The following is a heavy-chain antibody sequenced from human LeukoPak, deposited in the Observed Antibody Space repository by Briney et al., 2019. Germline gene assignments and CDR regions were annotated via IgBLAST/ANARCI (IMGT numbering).Heavy chain of an antibody. V-gene: IGHV1-18*01. Sequence: ASVTVSCKASGYTFTSYGISWVRQAPGQGLEWMGWISAYNGNTNYAQKLQGRVTMTTDTSTSTAYMELRSLRSDDTAVYYCARVLTRGVVVTAIYFDYWGQGTLVTVSS. CDR1: GYTFTSYG. CDR3: ARVLTRGVVVTAIYFDY. CDR2: ISAYNGNT. D-gene: IGHD2-21*02. J-gene: IGHJ4*02.